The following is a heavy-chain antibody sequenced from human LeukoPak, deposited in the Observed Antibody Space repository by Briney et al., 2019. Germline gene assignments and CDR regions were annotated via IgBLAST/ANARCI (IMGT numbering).Heavy chain of an antibody. CDR3: AKAGTHEQNWFDP. CDR2: ISYDGSNK. CDR1: GFTFSSYA. V-gene: IGHV3-30*01. J-gene: IGHJ5*02. Sequence: PGGSLRLTCAASGFTFSSYAMHWVRQAPGKGLEWVAVISYDGSNKYYADSVKGRFTISRDNSKNTLYLQMNSLRAEDTAVYYCAKAGTHEQNWFDPWGQGTLVTVSS.